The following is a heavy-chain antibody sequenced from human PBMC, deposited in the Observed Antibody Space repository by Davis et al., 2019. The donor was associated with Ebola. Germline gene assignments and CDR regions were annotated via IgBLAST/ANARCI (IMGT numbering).Heavy chain of an antibody. D-gene: IGHD6-19*01. J-gene: IGHJ4*02. CDR2: IRYDGSNK. CDR3: AKDFPLPHSSGWYRFDY. CDR1: GFTFSSYG. V-gene: IGHV3-30*02. Sequence: GESLKISCAASGFTFSSYGMHWVRQAPGKGLEWVAFIRYDGSNKYYADSVKGRFTISRDNSKNTLYLQMNSLRAEDTAVYYCAKDFPLPHSSGWYRFDYWGQGTLVTVSS.